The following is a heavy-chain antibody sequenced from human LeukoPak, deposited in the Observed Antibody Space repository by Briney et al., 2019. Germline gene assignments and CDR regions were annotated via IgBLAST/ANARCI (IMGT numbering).Heavy chain of an antibody. Sequence: TLSLTCLPYGGSFIGYFWSWLRPPAGRGGEWIGEINQHGCTNHNPSIKSRVTISQDKAKHQFPLKLSTETAAGTAVYYFSRGLQLWPPTPFDYWGQGSLVSVSS. D-gene: IGHD5-18*01. J-gene: IGHJ4*02. V-gene: IGHV4-34*01. CDR2: INQHGCT. CDR1: GGSFIGYF. CDR3: SRGLQLWPPTPFDY.